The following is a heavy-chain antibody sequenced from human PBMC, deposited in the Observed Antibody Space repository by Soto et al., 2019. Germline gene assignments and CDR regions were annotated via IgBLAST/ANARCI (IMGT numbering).Heavy chain of an antibody. J-gene: IGHJ4*02. CDR2: INADNGDS. CDR3: ARDKGAYYSHLVY. V-gene: IGHV1-3*01. D-gene: IGHD3-22*01. Sequence: QVQLVQSGAEVKKPGASVKVSCNPSGYAFTSYTMHWVRQAPGQGLEWMGWINADNGDSKYSQKFQGRVTITADTSTATSYMELSSLRSDDTAVYYCARDKGAYYSHLVYWGQGTLVTVSS. CDR1: GYAFTSYT.